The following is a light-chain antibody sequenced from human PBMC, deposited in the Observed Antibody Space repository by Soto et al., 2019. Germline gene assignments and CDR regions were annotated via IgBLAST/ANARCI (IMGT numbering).Light chain of an antibody. CDR2: GAS. CDR3: QRSDTSPCT. CDR1: QPINSSY. J-gene: IGKJ3*01. Sequence: EIVLTQSPGTLSLSPGEAGTLSCRASQPINSSYLAWYQQRPGQAPRLLMYGASNRATGVPDRFSGRRSGTDFTLTITRLEPEDFAVYYCQRSDTSPCTFGPGTKVDVK. V-gene: IGKV3-20*01.